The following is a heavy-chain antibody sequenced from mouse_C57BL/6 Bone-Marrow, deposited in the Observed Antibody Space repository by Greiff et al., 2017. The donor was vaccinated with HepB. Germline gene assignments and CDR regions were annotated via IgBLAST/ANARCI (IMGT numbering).Heavy chain of an antibody. V-gene: IGHV6-6*01. Sequence: EVKVEESGGGLVQPGGSMKLSCAASGFTFSDAWMDWVRQSPEKGLEWVAEIRNKANNHATYYAESVKGRFTISRDDSKSSVYLQMNSLRAEDTGIYYCTRRAYYGSSYAMDYWGQGTSVTVSS. CDR1: GFTFSDAW. J-gene: IGHJ4*01. D-gene: IGHD1-1*01. CDR3: TRRAYYGSSYAMDY. CDR2: IRNKANNHAT.